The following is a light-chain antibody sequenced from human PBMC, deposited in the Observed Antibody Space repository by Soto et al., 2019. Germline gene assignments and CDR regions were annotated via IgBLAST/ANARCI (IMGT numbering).Light chain of an antibody. CDR1: QAIRNY. CDR3: QKYNGVPLT. CDR2: DPS. Sequence: DIQMTQSPSSLSASVGDRVTVTCRASQAIRNYLAWYQQKPGEVPKLLISDPSTLRSGVPSRFSGSGSGTDFTLTISSLQPEDVATYYCQKYNGVPLTFGGGTKVEIK. J-gene: IGKJ4*01. V-gene: IGKV1-27*01.